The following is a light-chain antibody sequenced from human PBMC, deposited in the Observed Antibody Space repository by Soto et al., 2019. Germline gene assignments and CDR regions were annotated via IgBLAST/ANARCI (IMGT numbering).Light chain of an antibody. J-gene: IGLJ2*01. V-gene: IGLV1-47*01. CDR2: RDN. CDR1: SSNIGRNY. CDR3: CSYAGSYTLV. Sequence: QSVLTQPPSASGTPGQRVTISCSGSSSNIGRNYVYWYQHLSGAAPKLLIYRDNRRPSGVPDRFSGSKSGNTASLTISGLQAEDEADYYCCSYAGSYTLVFGGGTKLTVL.